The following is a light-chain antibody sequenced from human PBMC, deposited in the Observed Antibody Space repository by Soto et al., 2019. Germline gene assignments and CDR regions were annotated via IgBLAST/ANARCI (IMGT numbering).Light chain of an antibody. Sequence: DIQMTQSPSSLSASVGARVTITCQASQDISNFLNWFQQKPGKAPKLLIYDASNLETGVPSRFSGSGSGTDFTFTISSLQAEDIGTYFCQQYESRPFTFGPGTKVDIK. J-gene: IGKJ3*01. CDR3: QQYESRPFT. CDR2: DAS. CDR1: QDISNF. V-gene: IGKV1-33*01.